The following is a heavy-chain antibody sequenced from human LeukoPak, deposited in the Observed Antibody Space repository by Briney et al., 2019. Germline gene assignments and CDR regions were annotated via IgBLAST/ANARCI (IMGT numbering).Heavy chain of an antibody. CDR1: GYTLTELS. J-gene: IGHJ5*02. Sequence: ASVKVSCKVSGYTLTELSMHWVRQAPGKGLEWMGGFDPEDGETIYAQKFQGRVTMTTDTSTSTAYMELRSLRSDDTAVYYCARVRGVVVPAAMTPGLGWFDPWGQGTLVTVSS. V-gene: IGHV1-24*01. CDR2: FDPEDGET. CDR3: ARVRGVVVPAAMTPGLGWFDP. D-gene: IGHD2-2*01.